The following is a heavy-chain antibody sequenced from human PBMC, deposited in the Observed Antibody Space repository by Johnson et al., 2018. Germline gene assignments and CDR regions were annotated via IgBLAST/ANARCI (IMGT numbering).Heavy chain of an antibody. J-gene: IGHJ3*02. CDR1: GYSFTSYW. V-gene: IGHV5-51*03. D-gene: IGHD1-20*01. Sequence: EVQPVESGAEVKKPGESXKISCKGSGYSFTSYWIGWVRQMPGKGLEWMGIIYPGDPDTRYSPSFQGPVTISADTSISTAYLLWSSLKASDPAMYYFARSEQYNWEHRDVGGGGAFDIWGQGTMVTVSS. CDR2: IYPGDPDT. CDR3: ARSEQYNWEHRDVGGGGAFDI.